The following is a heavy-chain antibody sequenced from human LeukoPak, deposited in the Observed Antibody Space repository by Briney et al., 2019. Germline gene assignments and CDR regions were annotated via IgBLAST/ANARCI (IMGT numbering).Heavy chain of an antibody. CDR3: ARFYGSGRVDY. J-gene: IGHJ4*02. V-gene: IGHV4-39*01. D-gene: IGHD3-10*01. CDR2: IYYSGST. CDR1: GGSISSSSYY. Sequence: SETLSLTCTVSGGSISSSSYYWGWIRQPPGKGLEWIGSIYYSGSTHYNPSLKSRVTISVDTSKNQFSLKLSSVTAADTAVYYCARFYGSGRVDYWGQGTLVTVSS.